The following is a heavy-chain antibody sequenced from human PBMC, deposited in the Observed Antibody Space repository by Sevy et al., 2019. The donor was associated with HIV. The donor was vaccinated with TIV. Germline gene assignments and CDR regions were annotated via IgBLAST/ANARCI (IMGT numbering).Heavy chain of an antibody. V-gene: IGHV4-59*01. CDR2: IYYSGRT. J-gene: IGHJ4*02. CDR1: GGSISSYY. CDR3: ARERQLVLDY. D-gene: IGHD6-13*01. Sequence: SETLSLTCTVSGGSISSYYWSWIRQPPGKGLEWIGYIYYSGRTNYNPSLKSRVTISVDTSKNQFSLKLSSVTAADTDVYYCARERQLVLDYWGQGTLVTVSS.